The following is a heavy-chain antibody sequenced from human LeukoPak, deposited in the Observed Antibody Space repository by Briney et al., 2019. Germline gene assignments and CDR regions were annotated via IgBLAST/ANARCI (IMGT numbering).Heavy chain of an antibody. CDR2: ISGNGGST. D-gene: IGHD6-19*01. CDR1: GFTFSSYA. CDR3: ATGSSSGWAYYDY. J-gene: IGHJ4*02. Sequence: GGTLRLSCAASGFTFSSYAMHWVRQAPGKGLEYVSGISGNGGSTYHANSARGRFTISRDNSKNTLYLQMGSLRPEDMAVYYCATGSSSGWAYYDYWGQGTLVTVSS. V-gene: IGHV3-64*01.